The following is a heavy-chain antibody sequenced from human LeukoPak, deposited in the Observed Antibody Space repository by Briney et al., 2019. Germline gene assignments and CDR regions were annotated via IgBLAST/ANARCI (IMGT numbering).Heavy chain of an antibody. CDR2: ISYDGSNK. Sequence: GRSLRLSCAASGFTFSSYAMHWVRQAPGKGLEWVAVISYDGSNKYYADSVKGRFTISRDNSKNTLFLQMNSLRVEDTAVYYCARGSLGYCSSGSCESFDYWGQGTLVTVSS. V-gene: IGHV3-30-3*01. D-gene: IGHD2-15*01. J-gene: IGHJ4*02. CDR1: GFTFSSYA. CDR3: ARGSLGYCSSGSCESFDY.